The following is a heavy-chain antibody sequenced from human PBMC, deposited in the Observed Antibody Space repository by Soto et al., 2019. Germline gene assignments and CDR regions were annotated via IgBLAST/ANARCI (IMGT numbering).Heavy chain of an antibody. J-gene: IGHJ4*02. CDR2: LWSDGSNE. D-gene: IGHD1-1*01. Sequence: QVQLLESGGGVVQPGKSLRLSCAASGFMFRNYGMHWVRQAPGKGLEGVAVLWSDGSNEYYADSVKGRFTISRDNSKNMVSLQTNSPRVDDTAIYYCARDESTTGWTTPFDLWGQGTLVTVSS. V-gene: IGHV3-33*01. CDR3: ARDESTTGWTTPFDL. CDR1: GFMFRNYG.